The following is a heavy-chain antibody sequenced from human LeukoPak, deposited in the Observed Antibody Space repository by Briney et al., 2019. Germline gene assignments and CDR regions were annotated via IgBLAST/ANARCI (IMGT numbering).Heavy chain of an antibody. CDR3: AKGPGLGAGKRYLDL. V-gene: IGHV3-30-3*01. J-gene: IGHJ2*01. Sequence: GTSLRLSCAASGFTLSRYAIHWVRQAPGKGLEWVAVISIDGTRQHYADSVQGRFTISRDNAKNSLSLQMNSLKPEDTALYYCAKGPGLGAGKRYLDLWGRGTLVIVSS. CDR1: GFTLSRYA. D-gene: IGHD6-13*01. CDR2: ISIDGTRQ.